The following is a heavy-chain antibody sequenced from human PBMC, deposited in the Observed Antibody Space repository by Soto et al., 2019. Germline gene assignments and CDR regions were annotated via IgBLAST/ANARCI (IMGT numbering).Heavy chain of an antibody. D-gene: IGHD2-2*01. V-gene: IGHV3-33*01. CDR2: IWYDGSNK. CDR1: GFTFSSYG. Sequence: GGSLRLSCAASGFTFSSYGMHWVRQAPGKGLEWVAVIWYDGSNKYYADSVKGRFTISRDNSKNTLYLQMNSLRAKDTAVYYCARDRCSSTSCYFDYWGQGTLVTVSS. J-gene: IGHJ4*02. CDR3: ARDRCSSTSCYFDY.